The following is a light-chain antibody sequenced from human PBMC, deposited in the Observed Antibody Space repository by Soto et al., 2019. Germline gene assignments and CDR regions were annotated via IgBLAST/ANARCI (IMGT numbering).Light chain of an antibody. Sequence: QLVLTQPPSVSGAPGQRVTISCTGSSSNIGAGYDVHWYQQLPGTAPKLLIYGNSNRPSGVPDRFSGSKSGTSASLAITGLQAGDEADYYCQSYDSSLSQVFGGGTKLTVL. CDR2: GNS. CDR1: SSNIGAGYD. CDR3: QSYDSSLSQV. V-gene: IGLV1-40*01. J-gene: IGLJ2*01.